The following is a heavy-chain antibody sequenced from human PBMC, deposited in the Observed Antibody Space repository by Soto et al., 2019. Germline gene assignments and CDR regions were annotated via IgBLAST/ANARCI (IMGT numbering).Heavy chain of an antibody. CDR1: GFSLSISGVG. Sequence: SGPTLVNHTQTLTLTCTFSGFSLSISGVGVGWVRQPPGQALEWLALIDWDDDKYYSTSLKTRLTISKDTSKNQVVLTMTNMDPVDTATYYCARTRARGVMFDYWGQGTLVTVSS. CDR2: IDWDDDK. V-gene: IGHV2-70*20. D-gene: IGHD3-10*01. J-gene: IGHJ4*02. CDR3: ARTRARGVMFDY.